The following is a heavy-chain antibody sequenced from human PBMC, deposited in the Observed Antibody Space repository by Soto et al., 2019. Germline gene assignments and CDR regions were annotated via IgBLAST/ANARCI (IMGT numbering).Heavy chain of an antibody. CDR1: GFTFRIYA. V-gene: IGHV3-23*01. CDR3: AKDLASHGSGSCQGSY. CDR2: ISDRGGRT. J-gene: IGHJ4*02. Sequence: GGSLRLSCVASGFTFRIYAMGWVRQAPGKGLEWVSVISDRGGRTEYADSVKGRFTISRDNSKNTLSLQMNSLRAEDTAVYYCAKDLASHGSGSCQGSYWGQGTLVTVSS. D-gene: IGHD3-10*01.